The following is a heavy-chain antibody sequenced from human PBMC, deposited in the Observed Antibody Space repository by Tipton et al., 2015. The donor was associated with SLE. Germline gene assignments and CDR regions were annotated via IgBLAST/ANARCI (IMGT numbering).Heavy chain of an antibody. J-gene: IGHJ4*02. CDR2: IYHSGST. CDR1: DYSITDGYH. Sequence: TLSLTCIVSDYSITDGYHWGWIRQPPGKGLEWIGSIYHSGSTNYNPSLKSRVTISVDTSKNQFSLKLSSMTAADTAVYYCARGLTQSPDYWGQGTLVTVSS. V-gene: IGHV4-38-2*02. CDR3: ARGLTQSPDY. D-gene: IGHD2-15*01.